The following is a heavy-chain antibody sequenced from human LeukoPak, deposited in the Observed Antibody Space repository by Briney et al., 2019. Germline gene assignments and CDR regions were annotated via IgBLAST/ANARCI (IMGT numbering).Heavy chain of an antibody. V-gene: IGHV4-59*11. CDR3: ARDRISINALDM. CDR1: GDSITGHY. CDR2: ISHIGST. D-gene: IGHD1-14*01. Sequence: SETLSLTCSVSGDSITGHYLTWIRQPPGNGLEWIGDISHIGSTNYNPSLKSRVTISVDTSKNQFSLKLTSVTAADTALYYCARDRISINALDMWGQGTMVTVSS. J-gene: IGHJ3*02.